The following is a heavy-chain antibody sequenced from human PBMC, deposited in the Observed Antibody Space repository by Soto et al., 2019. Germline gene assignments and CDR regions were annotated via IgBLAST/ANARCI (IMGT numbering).Heavy chain of an antibody. V-gene: IGHV3-13*01. CDR3: ARGRWLQNSYYYYGMDV. Sequence: EVQLVESGGGLVQPGGSLRLSCAASGFTFSSYDMHWVRQATGKGLEWVSAIGTAGDTYYPGSVKGRFTISRENAKNSLYLQMNSLRAEDTAVYYCARGRWLQNSYYYYGMDVWGQGTTVTVSS. J-gene: IGHJ6*02. D-gene: IGHD5-12*01. CDR1: GFTFSSYD. CDR2: IGTAGDT.